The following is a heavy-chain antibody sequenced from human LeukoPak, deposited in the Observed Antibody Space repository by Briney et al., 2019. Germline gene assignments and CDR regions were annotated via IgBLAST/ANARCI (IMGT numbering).Heavy chain of an antibody. CDR1: GGSISSYY. D-gene: IGHD2-15*01. J-gene: IGHJ6*03. V-gene: IGHV4-4*07. Sequence: SETLSLTCTVPGGSISSYYWSWIRQPAGKGLEWIWRIYTSGSTNYNPSLKSRVTMSVDTSKNQFSLKLSSVTAADTAVYYCARDVVGASRYYYMDVWGKGTTVTISS. CDR2: IYTSGST. CDR3: ARDVVGASRYYYMDV.